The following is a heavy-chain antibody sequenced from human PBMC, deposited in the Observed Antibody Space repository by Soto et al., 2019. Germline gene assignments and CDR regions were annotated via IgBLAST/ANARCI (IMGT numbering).Heavy chain of an antibody. Sequence: EASVKVSCKASGYTFTSYDINWVRPATGQGLDWMGWMNPNSGNTGYAQKFQGRVTMTRNTSISTAYMELSSLRSEDTAVYYCARRSDCSSTSCYSLDWFDPWGQGTLVTVSS. D-gene: IGHD2-2*01. CDR1: GYTFTSYD. CDR3: ARRSDCSSTSCYSLDWFDP. V-gene: IGHV1-8*01. CDR2: MNPNSGNT. J-gene: IGHJ5*02.